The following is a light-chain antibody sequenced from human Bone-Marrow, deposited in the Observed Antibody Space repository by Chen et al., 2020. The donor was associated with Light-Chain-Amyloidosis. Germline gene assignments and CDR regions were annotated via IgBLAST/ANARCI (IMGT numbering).Light chain of an antibody. CDR1: NIGSTS. Sequence: SYVLTQPSSVSVAPGQTATIACGGNNIGSTSVHWYPQTPGQAPLLVVYDDSDRPSGIPERLSGSNSGNTATLTIIRVEAGDESDYYCQVWDRSSDRPVFGGGTKLTVL. CDR2: DDS. J-gene: IGLJ3*02. V-gene: IGLV3-21*02. CDR3: QVWDRSSDRPV.